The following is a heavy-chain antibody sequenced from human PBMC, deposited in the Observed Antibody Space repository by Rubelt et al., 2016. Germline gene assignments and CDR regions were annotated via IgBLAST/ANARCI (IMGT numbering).Heavy chain of an antibody. Sequence: GGGLVQPGGSLRLSCAASGFIFSSYAMNWVRQAPGKGLEWVSVIDDGGSPTYADSVEGRFTISRDNSKNTVYLHMSSLGVEDTAVYFCARGAGRFDPWGQGTLVTVSS. CDR3: ARGAGRFDP. CDR1: GFIFSSYA. D-gene: IGHD6-13*01. J-gene: IGHJ5*02. CDR2: IDDGGSP. V-gene: IGHV3-66*01.